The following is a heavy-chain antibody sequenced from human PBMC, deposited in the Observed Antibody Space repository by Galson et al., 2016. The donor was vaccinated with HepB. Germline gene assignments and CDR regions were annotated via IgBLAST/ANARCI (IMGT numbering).Heavy chain of an antibody. CDR1: GFTFSTYG. D-gene: IGHD2-2*01. CDR3: AKAAGYCSSPTCLTTPMDY. CDR2: ISFDGRKT. J-gene: IGHJ4*02. Sequence: SLRLSCAASGFTFSTYGMHWVRQAPGKGLEWVAAISFDGRKTYFADFVKGRFTISRDNSNNTLLLQMNNLRPDDTAVHFCAKAAGYCSSPTCLTTPMDYWGQGTLVTVSS. V-gene: IGHV3-30*18.